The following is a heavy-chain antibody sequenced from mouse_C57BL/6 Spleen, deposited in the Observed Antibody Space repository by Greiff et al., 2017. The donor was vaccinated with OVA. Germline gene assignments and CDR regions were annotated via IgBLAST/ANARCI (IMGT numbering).Heavy chain of an antibody. CDR3: ASHYYGSSYGYFDV. CDR2: IDPSDSYT. Sequence: QVQLQQPGAELVMPGASVKLSCKASGYTFTSYWMHWVKQRPGQGLEWIGEIDPSDSYTNYNQKFKGKSTLTVDKSSSTAYMKLSSLTSEDSAVYYCASHYYGSSYGYFDVWGTGTTVTVSS. D-gene: IGHD1-1*01. CDR1: GYTFTSYW. V-gene: IGHV1-69*01. J-gene: IGHJ1*03.